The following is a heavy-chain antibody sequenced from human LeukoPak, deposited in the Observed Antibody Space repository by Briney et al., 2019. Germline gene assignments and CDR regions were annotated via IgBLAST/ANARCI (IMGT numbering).Heavy chain of an antibody. Sequence: PSETLSLTCAVYGGSFSGYYWSWIRQPPGKGLEWIGEIDHSGSTNYNPSLKSRVTISVDTSKNQFSLKLSSVTAADTAVYYCARHPDIVVVPAATRYNYYYYYMDVWGKGTTVTVSS. CDR1: GGSFSGYY. CDR3: ARHPDIVVVPAATRYNYYYYYMDV. V-gene: IGHV4-34*01. D-gene: IGHD2-2*01. J-gene: IGHJ6*03. CDR2: IDHSGST.